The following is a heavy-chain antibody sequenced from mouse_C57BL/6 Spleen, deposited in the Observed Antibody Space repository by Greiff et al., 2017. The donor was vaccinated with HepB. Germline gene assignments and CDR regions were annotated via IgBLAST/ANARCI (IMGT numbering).Heavy chain of an antibody. V-gene: IGHV1-64*01. D-gene: IGHD2-3*01. J-gene: IGHJ1*03. CDR2: IRPNSGST. Sequence: VQLQQPGAELVKPGASVKLSCKASGYTFTSYWMHWVKQRPGQGLEWIGMIRPNSGSTNYNEKFKSKATLTVDKSSSTAYMQLSSLTSEDSAVYYCARGVDGYSWYFDVWGTGTTVTVSS. CDR3: ARGVDGYSWYFDV. CDR1: GYTFTSYW.